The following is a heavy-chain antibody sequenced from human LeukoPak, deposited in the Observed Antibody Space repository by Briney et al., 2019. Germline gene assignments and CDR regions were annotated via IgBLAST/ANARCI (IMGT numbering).Heavy chain of an antibody. J-gene: IGHJ6*03. CDR1: VFTFSSYG. CDR3: AIWGGSSWQPYYYYYYMDV. CDR2: IWYDGSNK. Sequence: PGGSLRLSCAASVFTFSSYGMHWIRQAPGKGLEWVAVIWYDGSNKYYADSVKGRFTISRDNSKNTLYLQMYSLRAEDTAVYYCAIWGGSSWQPYYYYYYMDVWGKGTTVTVSS. D-gene: IGHD6-13*01. V-gene: IGHV3-33*01.